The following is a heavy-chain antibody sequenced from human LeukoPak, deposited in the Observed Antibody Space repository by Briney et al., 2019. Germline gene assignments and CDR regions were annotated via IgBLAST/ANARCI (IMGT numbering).Heavy chain of an antibody. CDR3: VTTLYCSSASCYWGAFDI. V-gene: IGHV3-7*01. CDR1: GFTFSSYW. CDR2: IKQDGSEK. Sequence: GGSLRLSCAASGFTFSSYWMSWVRQAPGKGLEWVANIKQDGSEKYYVDSVKGRFTISRDNAKNSLYLQMNSLRAEDTATYYCVTTLYCSSASCYWGAFDIWGQGTMVTVSS. D-gene: IGHD2-2*01. J-gene: IGHJ3*02.